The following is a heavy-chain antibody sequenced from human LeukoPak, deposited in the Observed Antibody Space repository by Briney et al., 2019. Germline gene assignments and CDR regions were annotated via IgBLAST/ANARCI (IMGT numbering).Heavy chain of an antibody. CDR3: AKDPISRGYSYGYYAGD. V-gene: IGHV3-23*01. CDR1: GFTFSSYA. Sequence: PGGPLRLSCAASGFTFSSYAMSWVRQAPGKGLEWVSAISGSGGSTYYADSVKGRFTISRDNSKNTLYLQMNSLRAEDTAVYYCAKDPISRGYSYGYYAGDWGQGTLVTVSS. J-gene: IGHJ4*02. CDR2: ISGSGGST. D-gene: IGHD5-18*01.